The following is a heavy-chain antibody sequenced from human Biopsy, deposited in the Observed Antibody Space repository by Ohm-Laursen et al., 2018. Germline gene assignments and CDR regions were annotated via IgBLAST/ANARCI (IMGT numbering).Heavy chain of an antibody. Sequence: ASVTVSCKVSGYTFTNYNVNWVRQATGQGLEWMGWMNPNSGNTGYAQKFQGRVTMTRNTSISTAYMELSSLTSVDTAVYYCARDFNYDGGGSFNFDYWGQGTLVTVSS. CDR3: ARDFNYDGGGSFNFDY. J-gene: IGHJ4*02. D-gene: IGHD3-22*01. V-gene: IGHV1-8*01. CDR2: MNPNSGNT. CDR1: GYTFTNYN.